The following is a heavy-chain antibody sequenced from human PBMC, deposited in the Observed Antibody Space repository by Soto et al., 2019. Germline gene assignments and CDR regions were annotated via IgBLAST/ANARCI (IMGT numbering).Heavy chain of an antibody. Sequence: QVQLQESGPGLVKPSQTLSLTCTVSGGSISSGGYYWSWIRQHPGKGLEWIGYIYYSGSIYYNPSLKSRVTISVDTSKNQFSLKLSSVTAADTAVYYCAREDYGDYNYFDYWGQGTLVTVSS. CDR1: GGSISSGGYY. V-gene: IGHV4-31*03. J-gene: IGHJ4*02. CDR3: AREDYGDYNYFDY. D-gene: IGHD4-17*01. CDR2: IYYSGSI.